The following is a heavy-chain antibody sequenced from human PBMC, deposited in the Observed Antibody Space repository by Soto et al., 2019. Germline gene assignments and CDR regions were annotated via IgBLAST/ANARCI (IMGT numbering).Heavy chain of an antibody. J-gene: IGHJ4*02. Sequence: ASVKVSCKASGYSFTNNDVTWVRQATGQGLEWMGWMNPGSGDTGYAQKFQGRVTMTRDTSISTAYMELSRLRSDDTAVYYCATSRISITVAGETEHYFDYWGQGTLVTVSS. CDR1: GYSFTNND. D-gene: IGHD6-19*01. CDR2: MNPGSGDT. V-gene: IGHV1-8*01. CDR3: ATSRISITVAGETEHYFDY.